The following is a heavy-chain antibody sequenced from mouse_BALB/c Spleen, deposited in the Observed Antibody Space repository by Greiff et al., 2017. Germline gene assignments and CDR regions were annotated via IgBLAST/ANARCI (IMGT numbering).Heavy chain of an antibody. J-gene: IGHJ4*01. Sequence: VQLQQSGPGLVAPSQSLSITCTVSGFSLTGYGVNWVRQPPGKGLEWLGMIWGDGSTDYNSALKSRLSISKDNSKSQVFLKMNSLQTDDTARYYCAREGVKDAMDYWGQGTSVTVSS. CDR1: GFSLTGYG. CDR2: IWGDGST. V-gene: IGHV2-6-7*01. D-gene: IGHD2-13*01. CDR3: AREGVKDAMDY.